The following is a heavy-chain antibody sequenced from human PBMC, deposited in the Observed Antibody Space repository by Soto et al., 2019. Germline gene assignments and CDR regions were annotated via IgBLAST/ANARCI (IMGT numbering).Heavy chain of an antibody. Sequence: PXXTLSLTCAVYGGSVSDYYRTWIRQPPGKGMESIGXITPSXANHHNPSLKXXVSKYVDTXKIHSSLQLNSVTAADTDVYYCARGSELPPSSYWGQGILVTVYS. V-gene: IGHV4-34*01. D-gene: IGHD1-7*01. J-gene: IGHJ4*02. CDR2: ITPSXAN. CDR1: GGSVSDYY. CDR3: ARGSELPPSSY.